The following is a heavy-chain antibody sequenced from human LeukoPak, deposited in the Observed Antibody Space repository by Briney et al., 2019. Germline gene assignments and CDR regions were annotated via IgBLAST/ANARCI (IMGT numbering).Heavy chain of an antibody. CDR2: INPNSGGT. J-gene: IGHJ5*02. Sequence: ASVKVSCKASGYTFTSYGISWVRQAPGQGLEWMGWINPNSGGTNYAQKFQGRVTMTRDTSISTAYMELSRLRSDDTAVYYCARGIAAQFDPWGQGTLVTVSS. CDR1: GYTFTSYG. V-gene: IGHV1-2*02. D-gene: IGHD6-13*01. CDR3: ARGIAAQFDP.